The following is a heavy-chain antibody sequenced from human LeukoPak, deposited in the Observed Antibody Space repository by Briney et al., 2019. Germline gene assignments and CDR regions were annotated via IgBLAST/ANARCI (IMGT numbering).Heavy chain of an antibody. V-gene: IGHV3-30*14. CDR2: ISYDGSNK. CDR1: GFTFSSYA. CDR3: ARDRIQLWSEALYYYGMDV. D-gene: IGHD5-18*01. J-gene: IGHJ6*02. Sequence: GRSLRLSCAASGFTFSSYAMHWVRQAPGKGLEWVAVISYDGSNKYYADSVKGRFTISRDNSKNTLYLQMNSLRAEDTAVYYCARDRIQLWSEALYYYGMDVWGQGTTVTVSS.